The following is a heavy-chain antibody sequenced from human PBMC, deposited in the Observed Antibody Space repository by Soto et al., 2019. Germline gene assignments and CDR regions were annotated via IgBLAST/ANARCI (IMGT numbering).Heavy chain of an antibody. J-gene: IGHJ4*02. D-gene: IGHD3-3*01. Sequence: QVQLVQSGAEVKKPGSSVKVSCKASGGTFSSYAISWVRQAPGQGLEWMGGIIPIFGTANYAQKFQGRVTITADESTRTAYMELSSVRSEDTAVYYCARCRYYDFWSGYYTGFDYSGQGTLVTVSS. CDR1: GGTFSSYA. V-gene: IGHV1-69*01. CDR3: ARCRYYDFWSGYYTGFDY. CDR2: IIPIFGTA.